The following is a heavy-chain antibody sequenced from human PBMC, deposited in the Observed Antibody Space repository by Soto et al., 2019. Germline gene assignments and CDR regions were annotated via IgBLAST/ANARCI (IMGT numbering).Heavy chain of an antibody. J-gene: IGHJ4*02. Sequence: PGGSLRLSCVASGFTFSNYGMHWVRQAPGKGLEWVAVMPYGGTNKYYGDSVKGRFTISRDNSKNTLYLQMNSLRAEDTAVYYCARDLESSSSPNPWGRGTLVTVSS. CDR1: GFTFSNYG. D-gene: IGHD3-3*01. CDR2: MPYGGTNK. V-gene: IGHV3-30*03. CDR3: ARDLESSSSPNP.